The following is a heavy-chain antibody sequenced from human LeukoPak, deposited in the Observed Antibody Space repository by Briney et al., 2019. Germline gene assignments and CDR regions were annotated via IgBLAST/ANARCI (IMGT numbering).Heavy chain of an antibody. J-gene: IGHJ4*02. CDR3: AKDKFGDCSSTSCYGLVFDY. D-gene: IGHD2-2*01. V-gene: IGHV3-23*01. Sequence: PGGSLRLSCAASGFAFSSYAMSWVRQAPGKGLEWVSTISGSGGSTYYADSVKGRFTISRDNSKNTLYLQMNSLRAEDTAVYYCAKDKFGDCSSTSCYGLVFDYWGQGTLVTVSS. CDR1: GFAFSSYA. CDR2: ISGSGGST.